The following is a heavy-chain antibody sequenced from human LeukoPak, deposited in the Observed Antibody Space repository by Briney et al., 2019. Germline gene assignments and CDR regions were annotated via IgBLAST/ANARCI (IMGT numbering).Heavy chain of an antibody. J-gene: IGHJ6*03. CDR3: ARDRSYHYDSSGHGLGYYYNYMDV. CDR2: IYYSGST. D-gene: IGHD3-22*01. CDR1: GGSISRYY. Sequence: PSETLSLTCTVSGGSISRYYWSWIRQPPGKGLEWIGYIYYSGSTNYNPSLKSRVTISVDTSKNQFSLKLSSVTAADTAVYYCARDRSYHYDSSGHGLGYYYNYMDVWGKGTTVTVSS. V-gene: IGHV4-59*01.